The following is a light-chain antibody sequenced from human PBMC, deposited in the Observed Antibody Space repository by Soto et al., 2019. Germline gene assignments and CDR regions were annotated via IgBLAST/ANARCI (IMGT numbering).Light chain of an antibody. CDR2: EVT. J-gene: IGLJ2*01. Sequence: QSALTPPPSASGSPGQSVTISGTGTSGDVGSYRFVSWYQQHPGKAPKLLIYEVTKRPSGVPDRFSASTSGNTASLTVSGLQADDEADYYCSSYGGNNNVIFGGGTKLTVL. CDR3: SSYGGNNNVI. V-gene: IGLV2-8*01. CDR1: SGDVGSYRF.